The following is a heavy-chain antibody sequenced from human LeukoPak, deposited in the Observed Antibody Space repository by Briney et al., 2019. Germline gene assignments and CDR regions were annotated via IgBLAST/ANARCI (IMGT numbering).Heavy chain of an antibody. CDR2: ISWNSGSI. D-gene: IGHD6-13*01. CDR3: AKGGGSSSWYLGFVLDY. Sequence: GGSLRLSCAASGFTFDDYAMHWVRQAPGKGLEWVSGISWNSGSIGYADSVKGRFTISRDNAKNSLYLQMNSLRAEDTALYYCAKGGGSSSWYLGFVLDYWGQGTLVTVSS. J-gene: IGHJ4*02. V-gene: IGHV3-9*01. CDR1: GFTFDDYA.